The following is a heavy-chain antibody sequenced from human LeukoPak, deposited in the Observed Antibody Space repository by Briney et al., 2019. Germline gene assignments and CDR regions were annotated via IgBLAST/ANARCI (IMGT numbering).Heavy chain of an antibody. D-gene: IGHD2-15*01. Sequence: SETLSLTCTVSGGSFSSYYWSWIRQPRGKGLEWIGYIYYSGSTNYNPSLKSRVTISVDTSKNQFSLKLSSVTAADTAVYYCAREGECSGGRCYPNDAFDIWGQGTMVTVSS. CDR1: GGSFSSYY. V-gene: IGHV4-59*01. J-gene: IGHJ3*02. CDR3: AREGECSGGRCYPNDAFDI. CDR2: IYYSGST.